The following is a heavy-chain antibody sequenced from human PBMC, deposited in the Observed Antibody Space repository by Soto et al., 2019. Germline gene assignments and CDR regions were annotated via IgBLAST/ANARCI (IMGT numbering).Heavy chain of an antibody. CDR3: AKDLLPNTVTTCGS. V-gene: IGHV3-30*18. D-gene: IGHD4-17*01. Sequence: QVQLVESGGGAVQPGRSLRLSCAASGFTFDSHGMHWVGQAPGKGLEWVAVISSDGNNKYYADSVKGRFTISRDNFNNMLYLQMSSLRAEDTAVYYCAKDLLPNTVTTCGSWGQGTLVTVSS. CDR1: GFTFDSHG. CDR2: ISSDGNNK. J-gene: IGHJ5*02.